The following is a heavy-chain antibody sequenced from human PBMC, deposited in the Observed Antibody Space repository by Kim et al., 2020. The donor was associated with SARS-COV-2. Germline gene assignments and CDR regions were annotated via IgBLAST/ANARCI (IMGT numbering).Heavy chain of an antibody. J-gene: IGHJ4*02. CDR3: AKERGHKAFDY. Sequence: TYYADSVKGRFTISRDNSKNTLYLQMNSLRAEDTAVYYCAKERGHKAFDYWGQGTLVTVSS. D-gene: IGHD2-21*01. V-gene: IGHV3-23*01. CDR2: T.